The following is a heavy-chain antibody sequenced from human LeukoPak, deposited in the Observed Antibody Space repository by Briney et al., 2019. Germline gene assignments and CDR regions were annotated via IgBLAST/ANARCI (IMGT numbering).Heavy chain of an antibody. CDR2: ISSRSSNI. V-gene: IGHV3-48*04. D-gene: IGHD3/OR15-3a*01. CDR3: ARFAFTRSGGRTGFDP. Sequence: TGGSLRPSCAASGFSFSSYGMHWVRQVPGKGLEWVSDISSRSSNIYYADSVKGRFTISRDNAKNSLYLQMSSLRAEDTAVYYCARFAFTRSGGRTGFDPWGQGTLVTVSS. J-gene: IGHJ5*02. CDR1: GFSFSSYG.